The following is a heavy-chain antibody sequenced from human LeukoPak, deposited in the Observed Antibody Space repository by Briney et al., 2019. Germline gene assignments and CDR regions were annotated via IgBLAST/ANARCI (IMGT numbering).Heavy chain of an antibody. J-gene: IGHJ4*02. Sequence: NSSETLSLTCTVSGDSVSSGGHYWVWVRQPPGKGLEWLGAISYSANSYYSPSHKSRVTISIDMSKNQFSPRLSSVTAADTAFYYCARQCSSISCPIDYWGQGSLVTVSS. CDR3: ARQCSSISCPIDY. D-gene: IGHD2-2*01. CDR1: GDSVSSGGHY. V-gene: IGHV4-39*01. CDR2: ISYSANS.